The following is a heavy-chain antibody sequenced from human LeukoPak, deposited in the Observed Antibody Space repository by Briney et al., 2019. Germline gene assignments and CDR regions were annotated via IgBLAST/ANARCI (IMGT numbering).Heavy chain of an antibody. CDR1: GGSISSGSYY. CDR2: IYTRGST. CDR3: ARERRVSSTYYYDSSGYPLDY. V-gene: IGHV4-61*02. J-gene: IGHJ4*02. Sequence: PSQTLSLTCTVSGGSISSGSYYWSWIRQPAGKGLEWIGRIYTRGSTNYNPSLKSRVTISVDTSKSQFSLKLSSVTAADTAVYYCARERRVSSTYYYDSSGYPLDYWGQGTLVTVSS. D-gene: IGHD3-22*01.